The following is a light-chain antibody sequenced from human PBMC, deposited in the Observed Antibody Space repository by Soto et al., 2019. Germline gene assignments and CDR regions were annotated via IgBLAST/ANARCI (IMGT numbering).Light chain of an antibody. CDR3: QYYDSSLSGFYV. J-gene: IGLJ1*01. V-gene: IGLV1-40*01. CDR2: GNN. CDR1: SSNIGADYD. Sequence: QSALTQPPSVSGAPGQMLTISCTGNSSNIGADYDVHWYQQVPGAAPNLLIYGNNNRPSGVPDRFSGSKSGTSASLAITGLQAEDEADYYCQYYDSSLSGFYVFGTGTKVTVL.